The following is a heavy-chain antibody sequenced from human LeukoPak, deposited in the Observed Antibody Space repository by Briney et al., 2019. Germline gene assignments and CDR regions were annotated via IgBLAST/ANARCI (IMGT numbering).Heavy chain of an antibody. V-gene: IGHV3-43D*03. J-gene: IGHJ4*02. CDR1: GFTFYGYA. Sequence: PGGSLRLSCAASGFTFYGYAMLWLRQAPGKGLEWISLITWGDGDPYFADSVRGRFSISRDNTKDSLYLQMSSLRPEDTAFYFCARGNYRSAQTMFDSWGPGTLVTVSS. CDR2: ITWGDGDP. D-gene: IGHD6-25*01. CDR3: ARGNYRSAQTMFDS.